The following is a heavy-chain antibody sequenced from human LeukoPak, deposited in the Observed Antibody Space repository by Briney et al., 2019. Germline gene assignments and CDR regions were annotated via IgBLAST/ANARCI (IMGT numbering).Heavy chain of an antibody. J-gene: IGHJ4*02. CDR2: IWYDGSNK. D-gene: IGHD3-16*01. V-gene: IGHV3-30*02. CDR1: GFTFSSYG. Sequence: GGSLRLSCAASGFTFSSYGMHWVRQAPGKGLEWVAVIWYDGSNKYYADSVKGRFTISRDNSKNTLHLQMNSLRAEDTAVYYCAKGEGENWGQGTLVTVSS. CDR3: AKGEGEN.